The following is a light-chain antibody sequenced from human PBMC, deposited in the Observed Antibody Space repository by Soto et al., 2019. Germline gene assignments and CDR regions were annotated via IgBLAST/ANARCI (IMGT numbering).Light chain of an antibody. Sequence: QSALAQPASVSGSPGQSITISCTGTTSDIAGYNYVSWYQQHPGKAPKLLIYEVTSRASGVSHRFSGSKSGNTASLTISGLQAEDEAEYYCNSYTSASFYVXGTGTEVTVL. CDR2: EVT. V-gene: IGLV2-14*01. CDR3: NSYTSASFYV. J-gene: IGLJ1*01. CDR1: TSDIAGYNY.